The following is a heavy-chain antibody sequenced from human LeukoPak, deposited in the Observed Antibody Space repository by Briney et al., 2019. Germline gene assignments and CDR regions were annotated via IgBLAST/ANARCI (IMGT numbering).Heavy chain of an antibody. J-gene: IGHJ4*02. D-gene: IGHD2-2*02. V-gene: IGHV1-69*05. Sequence: GAPVKVSCKASGGTFSSYANSWVRQAPGQELEWMGGIIPIFGTANYAQKFQGRVTITTDESTSTAYMELSSLRSEDTAVYYCARETYCSSTSCYIYWGQGNLVTVSS. CDR2: IIPIFGTA. CDR1: GGTFSSYA. CDR3: ARETYCSSTSCYIY.